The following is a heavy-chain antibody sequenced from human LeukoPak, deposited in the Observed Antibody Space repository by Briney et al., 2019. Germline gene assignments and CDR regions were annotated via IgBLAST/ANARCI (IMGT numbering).Heavy chain of an antibody. CDR2: IYYSGST. Sequence: SETLSLTCPVSGGSISSYYWSWIRQPPGKGLEWIGYIYYSGSTNYSPSLKSRVTISVDTSKNQFSLKLTSVTAADTAVYFCARSGGFGSDYWGQGTLVTVSS. V-gene: IGHV4-59*01. CDR1: GGSISSYY. D-gene: IGHD6-25*01. CDR3: ARSGGFGSDY. J-gene: IGHJ4*02.